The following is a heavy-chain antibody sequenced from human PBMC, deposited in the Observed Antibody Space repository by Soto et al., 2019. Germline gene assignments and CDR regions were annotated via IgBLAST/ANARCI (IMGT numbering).Heavy chain of an antibody. CDR2: ISYDGSDK. CDR1: GFTFSSYA. V-gene: IGHV3-30-3*01. J-gene: IGHJ4*02. Sequence: GGSLRLSCAASGFTFSSYALHWVRQAPGKGLDWVALISYDGSDKDYADSVKGRFTISRDNSRNTLFLQMNSLRAEDTAVYYCARDYYKYYDSSGYYRSPAYWGQGTLVTVS. D-gene: IGHD3-22*01. CDR3: ARDYYKYYDSSGYYRSPAY.